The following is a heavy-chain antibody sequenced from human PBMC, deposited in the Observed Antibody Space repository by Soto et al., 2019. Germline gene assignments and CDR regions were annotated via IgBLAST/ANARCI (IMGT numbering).Heavy chain of an antibody. CDR3: ARRNGYYSGSDV. D-gene: IGHD2-8*01. V-gene: IGHV5-51*01. CDR2: IYPGDSHT. CDR1: GYTFSNYW. J-gene: IGHJ6*02. Sequence: GESLKISCQGSGYTFSNYWIGWVRQLPGKGLECMGIIYPGDSHTRYSPSFQGQVTISADKSISTAYLQWNSLKASDTAMYYCARRNGYYSGSDVWVQGTTVTLSS.